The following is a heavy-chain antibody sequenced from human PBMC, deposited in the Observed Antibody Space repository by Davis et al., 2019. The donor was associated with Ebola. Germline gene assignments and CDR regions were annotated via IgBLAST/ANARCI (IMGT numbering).Heavy chain of an antibody. D-gene: IGHD2-2*01. CDR2: IKQDGSEK. J-gene: IGHJ4*02. Sequence: PGGSLRLSCAASGFTFSSYWMSWVRQAPGKGLEWVANIKQDGSEKYYVDSVKGRFTISRDNAKNSLYLQMNSLRAEDTAVYYCASERFVVVPVEAVGGFDYWGQGTLVTVSS. V-gene: IGHV3-7*03. CDR1: GFTFSSYW. CDR3: ASERFVVVPVEAVGGFDY.